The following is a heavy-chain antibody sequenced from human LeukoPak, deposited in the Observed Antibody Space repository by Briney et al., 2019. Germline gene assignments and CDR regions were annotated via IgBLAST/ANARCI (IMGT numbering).Heavy chain of an antibody. Sequence: ASVEVSCKASGYTFTGYYMHWVRQAPGRGLEWMGWINPNSGGTNYAQKFQGRVTMTRDTSISTAYMELSRLRSDDTAVYYCARGGGGVRGGEDYFDYWGQGTLVTVSS. V-gene: IGHV1-2*02. J-gene: IGHJ4*02. CDR3: ARGGGGVRGGEDYFDY. CDR2: INPNSGGT. CDR1: GYTFTGYY. D-gene: IGHD3-10*01.